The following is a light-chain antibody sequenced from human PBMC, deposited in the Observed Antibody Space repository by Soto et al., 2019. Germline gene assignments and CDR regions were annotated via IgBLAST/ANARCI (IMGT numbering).Light chain of an antibody. Sequence: EIVMTQSPATLSVSPGERATLSCRASQSVRNDLAWYQQKPGQAPRLLIYGASTRATGIPARFSGSGSGTEFTLTISSLQSEDFAVYYCQQYNNWPLTFGGGTMVDI. CDR3: QQYNNWPLT. CDR1: QSVRND. J-gene: IGKJ4*01. V-gene: IGKV3-15*01. CDR2: GAS.